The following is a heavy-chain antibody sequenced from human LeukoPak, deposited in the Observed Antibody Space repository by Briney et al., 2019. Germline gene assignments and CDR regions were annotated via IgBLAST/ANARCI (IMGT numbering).Heavy chain of an antibody. V-gene: IGHV1-2*02. CDR1: GYTFTGYY. CDR2: INPNSGGT. J-gene: IGHJ4*02. D-gene: IGHD1-26*01. CDR3: ARGMLNGSYLGFDY. Sequence: GASVKVSCKASGYTFTGYYMHWVRQAPGQGLEWMGWINPNSGGTNYAQKFQGRVTMTRDTSISTAYMELSRLRSDDTAVYYCARGMLNGSYLGFDYWGQGTLVTVSS.